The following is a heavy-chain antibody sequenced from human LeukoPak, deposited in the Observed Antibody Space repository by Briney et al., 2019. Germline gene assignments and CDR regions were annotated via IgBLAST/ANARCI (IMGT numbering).Heavy chain of an antibody. Sequence: ASVKVSCKASGYTFTSYGISWVRQAPGQGLEWMGWISAYNGNTNYAQKLQGRVTMTTDTSTSTAYMELRSLRSDDTAVYYCARDSDYYDSSGYYLSDAFDIWGQETMVTVSS. D-gene: IGHD3-22*01. CDR2: ISAYNGNT. J-gene: IGHJ3*02. CDR1: GYTFTSYG. V-gene: IGHV1-18*01. CDR3: ARDSDYYDSSGYYLSDAFDI.